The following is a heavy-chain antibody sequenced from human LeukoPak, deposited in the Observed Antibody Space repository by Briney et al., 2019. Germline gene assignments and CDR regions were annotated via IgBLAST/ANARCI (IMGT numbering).Heavy chain of an antibody. J-gene: IGHJ4*02. CDR2: INSDESIT. V-gene: IGHV3-74*01. CDR3: ARGWLDIGDY. CDR1: GFTFSSYW. Sequence: GGSLRLSCAASGFTFSSYWMHWVRHAPGKGLVWVSRINSDESITNYADSVKGRFTISRDNAKNTLYLQMNGLRAEDTAVYYCARGWLDIGDYWGQGTLVTVSS. D-gene: IGHD6-19*01.